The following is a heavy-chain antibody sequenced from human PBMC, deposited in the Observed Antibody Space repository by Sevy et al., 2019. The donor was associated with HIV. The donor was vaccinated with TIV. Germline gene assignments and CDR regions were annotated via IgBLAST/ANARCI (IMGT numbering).Heavy chain of an antibody. Sequence: SETLSLTCAVHDVSFSGYYLNWIRQLPGKGLEWIGEINESGITYYHPYPKSRVTISADTSKKQFSLKLNSETAADTAVYFCARSPPVVVVPGAPSWFDPWGQGTLVTVSS. D-gene: IGHD2-2*01. CDR2: INESGIT. CDR1: DVSFSGYY. CDR3: ARSPPVVVVPGAPSWFDP. V-gene: IGHV4-34*01. J-gene: IGHJ5*02.